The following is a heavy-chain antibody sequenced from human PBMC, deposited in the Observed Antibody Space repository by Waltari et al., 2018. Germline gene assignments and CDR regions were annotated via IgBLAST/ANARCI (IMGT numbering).Heavy chain of an antibody. CDR3: ARGWSYDTKSFEY. Sequence: EVRLVESGGGLVQPGGSLRLSCAASGFTFSSYWMNWVRQAPGKGLEWVASIKQDGSEKYYGDSVKGRFTVSRDNAKSSLYLQMNSLRVEDTAVYYCARGWSYDTKSFEYWGQGTLVTVSS. J-gene: IGHJ4*02. CDR1: GFTFSSYW. CDR2: IKQDGSEK. V-gene: IGHV3-7*01. D-gene: IGHD3-22*01.